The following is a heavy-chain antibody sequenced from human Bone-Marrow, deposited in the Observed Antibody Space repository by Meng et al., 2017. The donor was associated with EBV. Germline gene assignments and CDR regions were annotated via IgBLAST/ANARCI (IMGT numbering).Heavy chain of an antibody. CDR1: AGSISRSNW. CDR3: LLQVQDDDY. V-gene: IGHV4-4*02. J-gene: IGHJ4*02. CDR2: IYHSGST. Sequence: CLTSAVSAGSISRSNWWSWVRQHPGKGLELIGEIYHSGSTNYNPSLKSRVTISVDKSKNQFSLKLSSVTAADTAVYYCLLQVQDDDYWGQGTLVTVSS. D-gene: IGHD1-1*01.